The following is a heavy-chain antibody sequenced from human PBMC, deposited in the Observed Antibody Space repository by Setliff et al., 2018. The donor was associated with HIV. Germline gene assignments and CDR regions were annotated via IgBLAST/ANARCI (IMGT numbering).Heavy chain of an antibody. CDR1: GGSISSGGYY. V-gene: IGHV4-31*03. Sequence: SETLSLTCTVSGGSISSGGYYWSWIRQHPEKGLEWTGYVYYNGDTYYNPSLKSRVTLSVDTSKNQFSLNLSSVTAADTAVYYCARAPGVTPFDHWGPGTLVTV. D-gene: IGHD2-21*02. J-gene: IGHJ4*02. CDR3: ARAPGVTPFDH. CDR2: VYYNGDT.